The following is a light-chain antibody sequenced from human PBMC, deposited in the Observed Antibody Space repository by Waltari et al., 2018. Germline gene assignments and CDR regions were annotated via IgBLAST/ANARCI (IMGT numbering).Light chain of an antibody. V-gene: IGLV2-8*01. CDR2: EVS. Sequence: QSALTQPPSASGSPGQSVTISCTGTSSDVGGYNFVSWYQQHPGKAPKLMIYEVSERSSGVPDRFSGSKSGNTASLTVSGLQTEDESDYYCSSYAGSMTLVFGGGTKLTVL. J-gene: IGLJ2*01. CDR3: SSYAGSMTLV. CDR1: SSDVGGYNF.